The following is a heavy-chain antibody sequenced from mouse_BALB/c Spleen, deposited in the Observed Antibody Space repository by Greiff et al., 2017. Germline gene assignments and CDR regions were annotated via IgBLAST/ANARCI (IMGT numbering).Heavy chain of an antibody. V-gene: IGHV14-3*02. D-gene: IGHD2-3*01. CDR2: IDPANGNT. CDR1: GFNIKDTY. CDR3: ARGYDGYYVGAMDY. J-gene: IGHJ4*01. Sequence: EVQLVESGAELVKPGASVKLSCTASGFNIKDTYMHWVKQRPEQGLEWIGRIDPANGNTKYDPKFQGKATITADTSSNTAYLQLSSLTSEDTAVYYCARGYDGYYVGAMDYWGQGTSVTVSS.